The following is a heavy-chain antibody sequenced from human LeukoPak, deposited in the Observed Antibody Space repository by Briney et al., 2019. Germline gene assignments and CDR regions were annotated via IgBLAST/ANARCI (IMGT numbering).Heavy chain of an antibody. CDR1: GFTFSSYE. Sequence: GGSLRLSCAASGFTFSSYEMNWVRQAPGKGLEWVSYISSSGSTIYYADSVKGRFTISRDNAKNSLYLQMNSLRAEDTAVYYCARDQGRVAACLYYYYGMDVWGKGTTVTVSS. CDR2: ISSSGSTI. J-gene: IGHJ6*04. V-gene: IGHV3-48*03. CDR3: ARDQGRVAACLYYYYGMDV. D-gene: IGHD2-15*01.